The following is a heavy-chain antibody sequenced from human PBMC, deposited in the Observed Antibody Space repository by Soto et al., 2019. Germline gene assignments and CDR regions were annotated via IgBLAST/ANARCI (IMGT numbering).Heavy chain of an antibody. J-gene: IGHJ6*02. Sequence: SETLSLTCTVSGGSISSYYWSWIRQPPGKGLEWIGYIYYSGSTNYNPSLKSRVTISVDTSKNQFSLKLSSVTAADTAVYYCATDAKVNSYYYYYGMDVWGQGTTVTVSS. D-gene: IGHD2-21*01. CDR1: GGSISSYY. CDR3: ATDAKVNSYYYYYGMDV. V-gene: IGHV4-59*01. CDR2: IYYSGST.